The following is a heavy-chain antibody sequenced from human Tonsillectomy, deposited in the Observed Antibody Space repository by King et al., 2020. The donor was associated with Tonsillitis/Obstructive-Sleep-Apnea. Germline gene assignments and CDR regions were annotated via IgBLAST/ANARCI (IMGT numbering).Heavy chain of an antibody. CDR1: GGSISSSSYH. Sequence: QLQESGPGLVKPSETLSLTCTVSGGSISSSSYHWGWIRQPPGKGLEWIGTIYYTGNTYYNPSLKSRVTISVDTSKDQFSLKLSSVTAADTAVYYCARHTRPPRDPKGFDPWGQGTLVTVSS. V-gene: IGHV4-39*01. CDR2: IYYTGNT. J-gene: IGHJ5*02. CDR3: ARHTRPPRDPKGFDP.